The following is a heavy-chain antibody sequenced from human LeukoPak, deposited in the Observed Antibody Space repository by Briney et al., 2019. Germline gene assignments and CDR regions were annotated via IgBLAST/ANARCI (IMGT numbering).Heavy chain of an antibody. D-gene: IGHD7-27*01. CDR2: IYYSGST. CDR3: ARPGDQTGDAFDI. V-gene: IGHV4-39*01. J-gene: IGHJ3*02. Sequence: SETLSLTCTVSGGSISSSSYYWGWIRQPPGKGLEWIGSIYYSGSTYYNPSLKSRVTISVDTSKNQFSLKLSSVTAADTAVYYGARPGDQTGDAFDIWGQGTMVTVSS. CDR1: GGSISSSSYY.